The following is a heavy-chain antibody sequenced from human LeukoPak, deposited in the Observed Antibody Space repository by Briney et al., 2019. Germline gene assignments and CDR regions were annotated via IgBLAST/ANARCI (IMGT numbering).Heavy chain of an antibody. CDR1: RFNISNYW. CDR3: ARGFDGANAFDL. V-gene: IGHV3-7*01. J-gene: IGHJ3*01. CDR2: IKQDGSEK. Sequence: SGGSLWLSCVASRFNISNYWMNWVRQAPGKGLEWVANIKQDGSEKYYVDSVKGRFTISRDNAKNSVYLQMNSLRAEDTAVYYCARGFDGANAFDLWGQGTLVTVSS.